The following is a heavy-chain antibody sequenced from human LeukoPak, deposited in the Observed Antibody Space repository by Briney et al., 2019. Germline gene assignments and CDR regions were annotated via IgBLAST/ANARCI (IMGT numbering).Heavy chain of an antibody. D-gene: IGHD4-17*01. V-gene: IGHV3-30*02. CDR1: GITFSSYG. Sequence: PGGSLRLSCAASGITFSSYGMHWVRQAPGKGLEGVAFIRYDGSNKYYADSVKGRFTISRDNSKNTLYLQMNSLRAEDTALYYCANTSPTVTSLFDYWGQGTLVTVSS. CDR2: IRYDGSNK. J-gene: IGHJ4*02. CDR3: ANTSPTVTSLFDY.